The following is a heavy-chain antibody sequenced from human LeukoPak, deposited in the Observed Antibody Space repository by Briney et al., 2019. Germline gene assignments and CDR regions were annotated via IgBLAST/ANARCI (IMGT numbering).Heavy chain of an antibody. V-gene: IGHV3-48*04. CDR3: ARAHSSIAARPPRPDYYYYYYMDV. J-gene: IGHJ6*03. D-gene: IGHD6-6*01. CDR1: GFTFSSYS. Sequence: GGSLRLSCAASGFTFSSYSMNWVRQAPGKGLEWVSYISSSSSTIYYADSVKGRFTISRDNAKNSLYLQMNSLRAEDTAVYYCARAHSSIAARPPRPDYYYYYYMDVWGKGTTVTVSS. CDR2: ISSSSSTI.